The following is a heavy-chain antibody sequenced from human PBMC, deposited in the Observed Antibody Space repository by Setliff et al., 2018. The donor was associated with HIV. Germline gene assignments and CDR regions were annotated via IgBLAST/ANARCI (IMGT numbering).Heavy chain of an antibody. CDR3: ARGLDVGATKGY. V-gene: IGHV1-8*02. CDR2: MNPNSGNT. CDR1: GDSFSNYA. J-gene: IGHJ4*02. D-gene: IGHD1-26*01. Sequence: GASVKVSCKASGDSFSNYAISWVRQATGQGLEWMGWMNPNSGNTGYAQKFQGRVTMTRNTSISTAYMELSSLRSEDTAVYYCARGLDVGATKGYWGQGTQVTVSS.